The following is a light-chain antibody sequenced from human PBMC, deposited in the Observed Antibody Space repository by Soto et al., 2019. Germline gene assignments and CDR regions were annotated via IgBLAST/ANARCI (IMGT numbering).Light chain of an antibody. CDR2: GAS. CDR1: QDIRTS. J-gene: IGKJ3*01. V-gene: IGKV1-33*01. CDR3: QHYNNLPPLT. Sequence: DIPMTQSPLSLSASVGARVSITCQASQDIRTSLSWFQHKPGRAPKLLIYGASYLETGVPSRFRGSGSGTDFTFTITSLQPEDIATYYCQHYNNLPPLTFGPGTIVDIK.